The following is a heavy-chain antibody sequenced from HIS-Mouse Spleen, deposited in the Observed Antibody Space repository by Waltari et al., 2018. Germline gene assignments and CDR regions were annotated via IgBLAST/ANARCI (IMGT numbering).Heavy chain of an antibody. J-gene: IGHJ2*01. CDR2: IYYSGST. Sequence: QLQPQESGPGLVKPSETLSLTCTVSGAPITSTSYYSGWIRQPPGKELEWIGSIYYSGSTYYNPSLKSRVTISVDTSKNQFSLKLSSVTAADTAVYYCAREIPYSSSWYDWYFDLWGRGTLVTVSS. CDR3: AREIPYSSSWYDWYFDL. CDR1: GAPITSTSYY. D-gene: IGHD6-13*01. V-gene: IGHV4-39*07.